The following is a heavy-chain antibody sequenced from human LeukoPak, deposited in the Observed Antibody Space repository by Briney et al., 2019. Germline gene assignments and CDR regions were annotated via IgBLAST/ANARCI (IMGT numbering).Heavy chain of an antibody. D-gene: IGHD3-22*01. CDR1: GFTFDDYT. CDR2: ISWDGGST. CDR3: SKAYYYDSSGYYFYY. Sequence: GGSLRLSCAASGFTFDDYTMHWVRQAPGKGLEWVSLISWDGGSTYYADSVKGRFTISRDNSKNSLYLQMNSLRTEDTALYYCSKAYYYDSSGYYFYYWGQGTLVTVSS. V-gene: IGHV3-43*01. J-gene: IGHJ4*02.